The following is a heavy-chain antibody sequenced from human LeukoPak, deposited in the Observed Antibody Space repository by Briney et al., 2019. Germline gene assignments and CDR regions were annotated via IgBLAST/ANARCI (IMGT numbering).Heavy chain of an antibody. CDR3: AKDLRVGATDCYFDY. CDR1: GFTFSSYA. CDR2: ISGSGGST. Sequence: SGGSLRLSCAASGFTFSSYAVSWVRQAPGKGLEWVSAISGSGGSTYYADSVKGRFTISRDNSKNTLYLQMNSLRAEDTAVYYCAKDLRVGATDCYFDYWGQGTLVTVSS. J-gene: IGHJ4*02. D-gene: IGHD1-26*01. V-gene: IGHV3-23*01.